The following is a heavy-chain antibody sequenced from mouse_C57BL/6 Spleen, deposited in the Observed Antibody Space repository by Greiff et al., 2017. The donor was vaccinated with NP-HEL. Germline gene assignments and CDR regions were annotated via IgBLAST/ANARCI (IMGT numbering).Heavy chain of an antibody. CDR1: GFTFSSYA. V-gene: IGHV5-9-1*02. CDR3: TRYQDYGSRDWAMDY. Sequence: EVKVVESGAGLVKPGGSLKLSCAASGFTFSSYAMSWVRQTPEKRLEWVAYISRGGDYINYADTVKGRFTISRDKARNTLYLQMSRLMSEDTAMYYGTRYQDYGSRDWAMDYWGQGTSVTVSS. J-gene: IGHJ4*01. D-gene: IGHD1-1*01. CDR2: ISRGGDYI.